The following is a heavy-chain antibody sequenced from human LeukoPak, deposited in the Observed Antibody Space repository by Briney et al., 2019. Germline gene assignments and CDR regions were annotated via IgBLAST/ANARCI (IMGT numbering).Heavy chain of an antibody. J-gene: IGHJ6*02. CDR1: GYTFTSYD. D-gene: IGHD6-19*01. CDR2: MNPNSGNT. CDR3: ARDGTYVAVAGTGPYGMDV. V-gene: IGHV1-8*01. Sequence: ASVKVSCKASGYTFTSYDINWVRQATGRGLEWMGWMNPNSGNTGYAQKFQGRVTMTRNTSISTAYMEPSSLRSEDTAVYYCARDGTYVAVAGTGPYGMDVWGQGTTVTVSS.